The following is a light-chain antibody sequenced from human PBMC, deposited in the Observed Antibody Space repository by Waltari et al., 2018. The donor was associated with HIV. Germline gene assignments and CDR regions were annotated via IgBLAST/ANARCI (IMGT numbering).Light chain of an antibody. Sequence: QSVLTQPPSASGTPGQRVTISCSGSSSNIGSNYGYWYQQLPGTAPKLLIYRNNQRPSGVPDRVSGSKSGTSASLAISGLRSEDVADYYCAAWDDSLGGYVFGTGTKVTVL. V-gene: IGLV1-47*01. J-gene: IGLJ1*01. CDR3: AAWDDSLGGYV. CDR1: SSNIGSNY. CDR2: RNN.